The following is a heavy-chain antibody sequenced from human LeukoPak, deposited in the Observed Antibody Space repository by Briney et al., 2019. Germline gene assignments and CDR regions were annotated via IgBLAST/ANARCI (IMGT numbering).Heavy chain of an antibody. CDR2: IYYSGST. J-gene: IGHJ5*02. D-gene: IGHD3-10*01. CDR1: GGSISSYY. V-gene: IGHV4-59*01. CDR3: ARKYYYGSGINNWFDP. Sequence: PSETLSLTCTVSGGSISSYYWSWIRQPPGKGLEWIGYIYYSGSTNYNPSLKSRVTISVDTSKNQFSLKLSSVTAADTAVYYCARKYYYGSGINNWFDPWGQGTLVTVSS.